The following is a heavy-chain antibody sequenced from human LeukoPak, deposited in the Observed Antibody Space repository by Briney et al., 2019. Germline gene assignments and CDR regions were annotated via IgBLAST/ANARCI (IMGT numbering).Heavy chain of an antibody. CDR3: ARYPYSGISGWQAFDY. CDR2: IPYSGNA. J-gene: IGHJ4*02. CDR1: GGSISSSSYY. D-gene: IGHD6-19*01. Sequence: SETLSLTCTVSGGSISSSSYYWGWIRQPPGQGLEWIGTIPYSGNAYYSPSLKSRVTISVDTSKNQFSLKVSSVTAADTAVYYCARYPYSGISGWQAFDYWGQGTLVTVSS. V-gene: IGHV4-39*01.